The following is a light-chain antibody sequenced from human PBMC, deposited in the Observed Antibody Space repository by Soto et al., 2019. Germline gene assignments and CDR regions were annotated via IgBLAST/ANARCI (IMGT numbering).Light chain of an antibody. CDR2: DAS. V-gene: IGKV3-11*01. J-gene: IGKJ3*01. CDR3: QQRSNWPIT. CDR1: QSVSSN. Sequence: EIVMTQSPATLSVSPGERATLYCRASQSVSSNLAWYQQKPGQAPRLLIYDASNRATGIPARFSGSGSGTDFTLTISSLEPEDFAVYYCQQRSNWPITFGPGTKVDIK.